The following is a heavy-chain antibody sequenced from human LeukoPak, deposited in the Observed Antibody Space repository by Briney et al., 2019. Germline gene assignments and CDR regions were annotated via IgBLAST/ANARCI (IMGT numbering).Heavy chain of an antibody. CDR3: ARAVAAADSY. CDR2: INQDGSKK. D-gene: IGHD6-13*01. Sequence: GGSLRLSCTASGFTISTYWMSWVRQAPGKGLEWVANINQDGSKKYYVDSVKGRFTISRGNVKNSVYLQMNSLRAEDTAVYSCARAVAAADSYWGRGTLDTVSS. J-gene: IGHJ4*02. V-gene: IGHV3-7*04. CDR1: GFTISTYW.